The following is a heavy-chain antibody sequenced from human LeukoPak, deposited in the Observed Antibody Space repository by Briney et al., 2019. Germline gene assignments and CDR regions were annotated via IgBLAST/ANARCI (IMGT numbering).Heavy chain of an antibody. J-gene: IGHJ4*02. D-gene: IGHD6-19*01. CDR3: ARRGSSGWYFDY. CDR2: LYYTGST. Sequence: SETLSLTCTVSGGSISSYYWSWIRQPPGKGPEWIGYLYYTGSTNYNPSLKSRATISVDTSKNQFSLKLNSMTAADTAVYYCARRGSSGWYFDYWGQGTLVTVSS. V-gene: IGHV4-59*08. CDR1: GGSISSYY.